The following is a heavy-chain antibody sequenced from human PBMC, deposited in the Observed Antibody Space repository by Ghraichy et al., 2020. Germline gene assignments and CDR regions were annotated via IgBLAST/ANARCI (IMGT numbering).Heavy chain of an antibody. J-gene: IGHJ6*02. V-gene: IGHV3-23*01. CDR1: GFTSSSYA. CDR3: ATEYYYYGMDV. Sequence: LSLTCAASGFTSSSYAMSWVRQAPGKGLEWVSAISGSGGTTYYADSVKGRFTISRDNSKNPLYLQMNSLRAEDTAVYYCATEYYYYGMDVWGQGTTVTVSS. CDR2: ISGSGGTT.